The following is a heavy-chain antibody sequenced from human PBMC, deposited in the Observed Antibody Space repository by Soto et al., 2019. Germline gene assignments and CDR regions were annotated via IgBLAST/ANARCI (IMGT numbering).Heavy chain of an antibody. CDR3: ARDTVTKDGFDY. CDR2: ISYDGSNK. CDR1: GFTFSSYA. D-gene: IGHD4-17*01. V-gene: IGHV3-30-3*01. J-gene: IGHJ4*02. Sequence: QVQLVESGGGVVQPGRSLRLSCAASGFTFSSYAMHWVRQAPGKGLEWVAVISYDGSNKYYADSVKGRFTISRDNSKNTLYLQMNSLRAEDTAVYYCARDTVTKDGFDYWGQGTLVTVSS.